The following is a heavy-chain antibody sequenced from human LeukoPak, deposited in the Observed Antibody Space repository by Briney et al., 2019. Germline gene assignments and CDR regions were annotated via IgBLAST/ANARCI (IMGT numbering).Heavy chain of an antibody. CDR3: ARGSTGNYAFDI. J-gene: IGHJ3*02. CDR2: IIPIFGTA. CDR1: GGTFSSYA. D-gene: IGHD1-1*01. Sequence: ASVKVSCKASGGTFSSYAISWVQQAPGQGLEWMGGIIPIFGTANYAQKFQGRVTITTDESTSTAYMELSSLRSEDTAVYYCARGSTGNYAFDIWGQGTMVTVSS. V-gene: IGHV1-69*05.